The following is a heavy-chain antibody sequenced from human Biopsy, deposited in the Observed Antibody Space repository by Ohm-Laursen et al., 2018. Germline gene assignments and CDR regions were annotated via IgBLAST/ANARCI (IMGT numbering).Heavy chain of an antibody. Sequence: GTLSFTCTVSGGSICSNYWNRIPQTPGKGLVWIGYISDSGSANSDPSIKSRVTVSVDTSKYQFLLKLTSVSAADAAVYYCARAGIYSWSGVDVWGQGTTVTVSS. D-gene: IGHD3-3*01. CDR1: GGSICSNY. V-gene: IGHV4-59*01. CDR3: ARAGIYSWSGVDV. CDR2: ISDSGSA. J-gene: IGHJ6*02.